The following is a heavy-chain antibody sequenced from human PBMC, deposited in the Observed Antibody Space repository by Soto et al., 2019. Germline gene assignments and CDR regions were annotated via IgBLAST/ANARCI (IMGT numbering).Heavy chain of an antibody. V-gene: IGHV4-59*01. CDR3: ARTQRFLEWLPRSYFDY. J-gene: IGHJ4*02. D-gene: IGHD3-3*01. Sequence: SETLSLTCVVSGASLSSYYWSWIRQPPGKGLEWIGYIYYSGSTNYNPSLKSRVTISVDTSKNQFSLKLSSVTAADTAVYYCARTQRFLEWLPRSYFDYWGQGTLVTVSS. CDR2: IYYSGST. CDR1: GASLSSYY.